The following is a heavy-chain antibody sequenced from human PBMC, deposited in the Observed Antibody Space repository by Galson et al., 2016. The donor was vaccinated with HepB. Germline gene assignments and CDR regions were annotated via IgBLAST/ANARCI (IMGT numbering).Heavy chain of an antibody. CDR3: ASAYYHYYYYYAMDV. Sequence: SLRLSCAVSGFSFRSHAMNRARQAPGKGLEWVSVIDGGGSTYYADSVKGRFTISRDSARNTLLLQMKSLRAEATAIYYCASAYYHYYYYYAMDVWGQGTTVTVSS. V-gene: IGHV3-53*01. CDR1: GFSFRSHA. D-gene: IGHD3-10*01. CDR2: IDGGGST. J-gene: IGHJ6*02.